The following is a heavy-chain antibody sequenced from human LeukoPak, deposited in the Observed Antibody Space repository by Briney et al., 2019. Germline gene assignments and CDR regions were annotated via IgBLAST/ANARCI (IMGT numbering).Heavy chain of an antibody. CDR2: IYYSGST. J-gene: IGHJ6*03. CDR3: ARGGTRGYYMDV. CDR1: GGSFSGYY. Sequence: PSETLSLTCAVYGGSFSGYYWTWIRQPPGKGLEWIGNIYYSGSTNFNPSLKSRVTISVDTSKNQFSLKLSSVTAADTAVYYCARGGTRGYYMDVWGKGTTVTVSS. D-gene: IGHD3-10*01. V-gene: IGHV4-59*01.